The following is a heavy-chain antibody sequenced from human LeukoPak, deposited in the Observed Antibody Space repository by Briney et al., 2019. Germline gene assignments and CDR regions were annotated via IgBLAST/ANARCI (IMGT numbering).Heavy chain of an antibody. CDR3: ARDGQLVRCGMDV. CDR2: IYYSGST. D-gene: IGHD6-13*01. CDR1: GGSISSYY. V-gene: IGHV4-59*12. J-gene: IGHJ6*02. Sequence: SETLSLTCTVSGGSISSYYWSWIRQPPGKGLEWIGYIYYSGSTNYNPSLKSRVTISVDTSKNQFSLKLSSVTAADTAVYYCARDGQLVRCGMDVWGQGTTVTVSS.